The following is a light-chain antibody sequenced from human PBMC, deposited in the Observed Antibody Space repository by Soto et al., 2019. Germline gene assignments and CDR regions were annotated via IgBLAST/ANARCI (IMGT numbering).Light chain of an antibody. CDR1: TSDVGSYDL. CDR2: EVS. J-gene: IGLJ1*01. Sequence: SVLTQPASLSWSPGQSITLSCTGNTSDVGSYDLVSWYQQHPGKAPKIMIYEVSKRPSGDSNRFSGSKSGNTASLTISGLQAEDEADYYCCSYAGGRSPYVFGTGTKVTVL. CDR3: CSYAGGRSPYV. V-gene: IGLV2-23*02.